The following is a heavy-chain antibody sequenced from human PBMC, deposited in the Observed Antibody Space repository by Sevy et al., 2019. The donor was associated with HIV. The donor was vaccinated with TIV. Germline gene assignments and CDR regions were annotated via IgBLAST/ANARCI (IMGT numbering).Heavy chain of an antibody. D-gene: IGHD4-17*01. Sequence: GGSLRLSCAASGLTPSTDGIHWVRQAPGKGLEWVAVIGYDGNNKFYADSEKGRFTISRDDSKNTVFLQMDSLRAEDTAVYYCARDPRISGDYLLAYFDYWGQGTLVTVSS. CDR2: IGYDGNNK. V-gene: IGHV3-33*01. CDR1: GLTPSTDG. CDR3: ARDPRISGDYLLAYFDY. J-gene: IGHJ4*02.